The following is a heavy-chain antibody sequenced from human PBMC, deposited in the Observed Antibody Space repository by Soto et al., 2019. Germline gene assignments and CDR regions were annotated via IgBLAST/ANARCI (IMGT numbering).Heavy chain of an antibody. CDR1: GGSFSGYY. Sequence: QVQLQQWGAGLLKPSETLSLTCAVYGGSFSGYYWSWIRQPPGKGLEWIGEINHSGSTNYNPSLKSRVTISVDTSKNQFSLKLSSVTAADTAVYYCAKGNIAMDPVDYYGMDVWGQGTTVTVSS. CDR3: AKGNIAMDPVDYYGMDV. CDR2: INHSGST. J-gene: IGHJ6*02. V-gene: IGHV4-34*01. D-gene: IGHD5-18*01.